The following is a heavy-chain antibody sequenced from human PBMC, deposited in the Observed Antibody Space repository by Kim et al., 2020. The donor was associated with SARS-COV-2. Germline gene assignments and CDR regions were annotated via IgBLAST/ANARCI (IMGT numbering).Heavy chain of an antibody. CDR2: INWNAGSK. J-gene: IGHJ4*02. CDR3: ARELKVYDSSGYVY. D-gene: IGHD3-22*01. V-gene: IGHV3-20*04. Sequence: GGSLRLSCEASGYTFRDYGMGWVRQVPGKGLEWVSGINWNAGSKGYADSVKGRFTISRDNAENSLYLQMNSLRAEDTALYYCARELKVYDSSGYVYWGQG. CDR1: GYTFRDYG.